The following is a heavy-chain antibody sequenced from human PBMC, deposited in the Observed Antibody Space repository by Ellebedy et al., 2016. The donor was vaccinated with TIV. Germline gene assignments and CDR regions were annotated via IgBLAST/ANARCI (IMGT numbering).Heavy chain of an antibody. CDR3: ARDEAYAFDI. CDR1: GFTFSTYS. V-gene: IGHV3-21*05. J-gene: IGHJ3*02. CDR2: IRGSSDT. Sequence: PGGSLRLSCAASGFTFSTYSLNWVRQAPGKGLEWISNIRGSSDTFYADSVKGRFTISRDNTKNSLYLQLNSLRAEDTAVYYCARDEAYAFDIWGQGTMVTVSS.